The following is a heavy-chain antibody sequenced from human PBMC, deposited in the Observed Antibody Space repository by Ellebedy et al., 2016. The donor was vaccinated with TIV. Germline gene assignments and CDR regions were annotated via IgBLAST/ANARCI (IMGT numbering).Heavy chain of an antibody. Sequence: AASVKVSCKASGYTFANYEIHWVRQAPGQGLEWMGRIIPKVALANYAQKFQVRVTISADTATSTVYMEVRSLTSEDTAVYYCARQIGYTFGMTPYENWGQGTLVTVAS. CDR3: ARQIGYTFGMTPYEN. V-gene: IGHV1-69*04. J-gene: IGHJ4*02. D-gene: IGHD5-12*01. CDR1: GYTFANYE. CDR2: IIPKVALA.